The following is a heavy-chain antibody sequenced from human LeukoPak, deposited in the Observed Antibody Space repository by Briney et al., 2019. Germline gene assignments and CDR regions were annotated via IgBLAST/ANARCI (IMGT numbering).Heavy chain of an antibody. Sequence: GGSLRLSCAASGSTFSSYAMSWVRQAPGKGLEWVSAISGSGGSTYYADSVKGRFTISRDNSKNTLYLQMNSLRAEDTAVYYCAKVRGYYGSGSNMDVWGKGTTVTVSS. CDR3: AKVRGYYGSGSNMDV. D-gene: IGHD3-10*01. CDR1: GSTFSSYA. J-gene: IGHJ6*03. V-gene: IGHV3-23*01. CDR2: ISGSGGST.